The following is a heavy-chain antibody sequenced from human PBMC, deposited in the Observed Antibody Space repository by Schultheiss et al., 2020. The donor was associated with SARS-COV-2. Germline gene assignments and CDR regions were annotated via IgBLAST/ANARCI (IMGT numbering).Heavy chain of an antibody. D-gene: IGHD5-12*01. CDR3: AKDYSGYDYHRYYFDY. V-gene: IGHV3-30*18. CDR1: GFTFSSYG. CDR2: ISYDGSNK. Sequence: GGSLRLSCAASGFTFSSYGMHWVRQAPGKGLEWVAVISYDGSNKYYADSVKGRFTISRDNSKNTLYLQMNSLRAEDTAVYYCAKDYSGYDYHRYYFDYWGQGTLVTVSS. J-gene: IGHJ4*02.